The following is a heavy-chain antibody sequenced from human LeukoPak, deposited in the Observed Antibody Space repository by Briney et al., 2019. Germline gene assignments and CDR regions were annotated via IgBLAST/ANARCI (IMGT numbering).Heavy chain of an antibody. CDR2: ISSSSSTI. CDR1: GFTFSSYS. J-gene: IGHJ3*02. D-gene: IGHD3-22*01. Sequence: PGGSLRLSCAASGFTFSSYSMNWVRQAPGKGLEWVSYISSSSSTIYYADSVKGRFTISRDNAKNSLYLQMNSLRDEDTAVYYCARRITMIVVAHDAFDIWGQGTMVTVS. CDR3: ARRITMIVVAHDAFDI. V-gene: IGHV3-48*02.